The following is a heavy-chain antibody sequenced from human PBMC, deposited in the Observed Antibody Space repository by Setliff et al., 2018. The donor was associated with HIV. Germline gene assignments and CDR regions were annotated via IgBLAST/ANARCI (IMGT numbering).Heavy chain of an antibody. CDR1: RSTFNSHT. CDR3: VRGVQSPPHYSYYYMDV. Sequence: SVKVSCKASRSTFNSHTINWVRQAPGQGLDWMGRIIPILGVANYAQRFQGRVTITADKSTSTAYMELTSLRFDDTAMYYCVRGVQSPPHYSYYYMDVWG. J-gene: IGHJ6*03. CDR2: IIPILGVA. D-gene: IGHD3-3*01. V-gene: IGHV1-69*02.